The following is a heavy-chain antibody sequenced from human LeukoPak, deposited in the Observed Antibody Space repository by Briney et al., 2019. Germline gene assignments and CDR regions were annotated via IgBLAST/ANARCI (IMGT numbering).Heavy chain of an antibody. Sequence: VASVKVSCKVSGYTLTELSMHWVRQAPGKGLEWMGGFDPEDAKTIYAQNFQGRVTMTEDTSTDTAYMELSSLRSEDTAVYYCARVGAVHNWFDPWGQGTLVTVSS. V-gene: IGHV1-24*01. CDR2: FDPEDAKT. CDR3: ARVGAVHNWFDP. D-gene: IGHD4/OR15-4a*01. CDR1: GYTLTELS. J-gene: IGHJ5*02.